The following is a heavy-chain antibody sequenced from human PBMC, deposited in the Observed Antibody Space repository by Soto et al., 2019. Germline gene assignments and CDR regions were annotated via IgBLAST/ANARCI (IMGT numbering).Heavy chain of an antibody. CDR3: ARDLDSSSWSEHNWFDP. V-gene: IGHV1-46*03. D-gene: IGHD6-13*01. Sequence: ASVKVSCKASGYTFTSYYIHWVRQAPGQGREWMGIINPSGGSTSYAQKFQGRVTMTRDTSTSTVYMELSSLRSEDTAVYYCARDLDSSSWSEHNWFDPWGQGTLVTVSS. CDR1: GYTFTSYY. J-gene: IGHJ5*02. CDR2: INPSGGST.